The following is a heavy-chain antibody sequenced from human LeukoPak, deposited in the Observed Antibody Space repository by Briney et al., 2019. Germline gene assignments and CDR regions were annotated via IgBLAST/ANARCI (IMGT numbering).Heavy chain of an antibody. CDR1: GYTFTGYY. V-gene: IGHV1-2*02. D-gene: IGHD6-19*01. Sequence: ASVKVSCKASGYTFTGYYMHWVRQAPGQGLEWMGWINPNSGGTNYAQKFQGRVTMTRDTSISTAYMELSRLRSDDTAVYYCARSGTLWLVLNYFDYWGQGTLVTVSS. CDR3: ARSGTLWLVLNYFDY. CDR2: INPNSGGT. J-gene: IGHJ4*02.